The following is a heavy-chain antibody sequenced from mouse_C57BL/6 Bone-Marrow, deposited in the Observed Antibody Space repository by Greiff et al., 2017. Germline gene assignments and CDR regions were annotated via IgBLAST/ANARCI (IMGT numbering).Heavy chain of an antibody. Sequence: EVKLMESGGGLVQSGRSLRLSCATSGFTFSDFYMEWVRQAPGKGLEWIAASRNKANDYTTDYSVSVKGRIIVSKDTSQSILLLQMNALRAEDTAIYYCGRDGHYYQGWFAYWGQGTLVTVAA. J-gene: IGHJ3*01. D-gene: IGHD1-2*01. CDR1: GFTFSDFY. V-gene: IGHV7-1*01. CDR2: SRNKANDYTT. CDR3: GRDGHYYQGWFAY.